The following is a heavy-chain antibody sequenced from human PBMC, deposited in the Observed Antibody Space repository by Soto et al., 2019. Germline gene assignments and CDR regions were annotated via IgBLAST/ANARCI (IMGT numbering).Heavy chain of an antibody. D-gene: IGHD3-3*01. Sequence: PVGSLRLSCAASGSTFSSYAMSWVRQAPGKGLEWVSAISGSGGSTYYADSVKGRFTISRDNSKNTLYLQMNSLRAEDTAVYYCAKSIYDFWSGPFDYWGQGTLVTVS. CDR2: ISGSGGST. J-gene: IGHJ4*02. V-gene: IGHV3-23*01. CDR3: AKSIYDFWSGPFDY. CDR1: GSTFSSYA.